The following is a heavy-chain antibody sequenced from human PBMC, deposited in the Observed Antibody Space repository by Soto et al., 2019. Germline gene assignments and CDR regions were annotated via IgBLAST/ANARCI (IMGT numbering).Heavy chain of an antibody. V-gene: IGHV1-69*01. Sequence: QVQLVQSGAEVKKPGSSVKLSCKASGGYFSSLSISWVRQAPGQGLEWMGGTIPNFGTADYAQNFQGRVTPTADEKTRTVYMELTSLTSDDAALYYCASAWGHSDSTGYYMYFDVCGQGILVTVSS. CDR3: ASAWGHSDSTGYYMYFDV. D-gene: IGHD3-9*01. J-gene: IGHJ1*01. CDR2: TIPNFGTA. CDR1: GGYFSSLS.